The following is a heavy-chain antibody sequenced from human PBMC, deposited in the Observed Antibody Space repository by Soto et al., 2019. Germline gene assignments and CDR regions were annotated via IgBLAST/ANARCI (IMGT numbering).Heavy chain of an antibody. Sequence: PGESLKISCKGSGYSFTSYWIGWVRQMPGKGLEWMGIIYPGDSDTRYSPSFQGQVTISADKSISTAYLQWSSLKASDTAMYYCARAVYGSGSYYPYYYYYMDVWGKGTTVTISS. J-gene: IGHJ6*03. V-gene: IGHV5-51*01. D-gene: IGHD3-10*01. CDR1: GYSFTSYW. CDR2: IYPGDSDT. CDR3: ARAVYGSGSYYPYYYYYMDV.